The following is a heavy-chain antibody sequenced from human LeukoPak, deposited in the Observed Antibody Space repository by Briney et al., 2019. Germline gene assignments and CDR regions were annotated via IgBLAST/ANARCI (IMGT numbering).Heavy chain of an antibody. CDR2: ISGSGGTS. V-gene: IGHV3-23*01. Sequence: PGGSLRLSCAASGFTFSSHAMSWVRQAPGKGLEWVSGISGSGGTSYYADSVKGRFTSSRDNSKNTLYLQMNSLRAQDTAVYYCAKDRLVPDYWGQGTLVTVSS. CDR3: AKDRLVPDY. D-gene: IGHD6-19*01. CDR1: GFTFSSHA. J-gene: IGHJ4*02.